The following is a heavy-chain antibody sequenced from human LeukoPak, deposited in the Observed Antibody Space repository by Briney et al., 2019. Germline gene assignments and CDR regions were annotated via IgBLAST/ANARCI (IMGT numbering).Heavy chain of an antibody. V-gene: IGHV1-69*04. CDR1: GGTFTNYA. D-gene: IGHD3-22*01. Sequence: SVKVSCKTSGGTFTNYAINWVRQAPGEGLEWMGRIIPILGIANYAQKFQGRVTITADKSTSTAYMELSSPRSEDTAVYYCARAYYDSSGYYYAGFDPWGQGTLVTVSS. J-gene: IGHJ5*02. CDR2: IIPILGIA. CDR3: ARAYYDSSGYYYAGFDP.